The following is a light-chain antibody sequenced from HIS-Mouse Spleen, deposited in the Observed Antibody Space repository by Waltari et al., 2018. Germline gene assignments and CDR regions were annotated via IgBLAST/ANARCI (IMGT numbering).Light chain of an antibody. CDR3: SSYTSSSTLV. J-gene: IGLJ1*01. V-gene: IGLV2-14*03. CDR1: SSDVGGYNY. Sequence: QSALTQPASVSGSPGQSITISCTGTSSDVGGYNYVSWYQQHPGNAPKLMIYDVSNRPSGVSNRFAGSKSGNTASLTISGLQAEDEADYYCSSYTSSSTLVFGTGTKVIVL. CDR2: DVS.